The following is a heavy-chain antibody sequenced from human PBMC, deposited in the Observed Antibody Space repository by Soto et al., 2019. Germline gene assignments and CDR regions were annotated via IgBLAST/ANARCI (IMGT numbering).Heavy chain of an antibody. J-gene: IGHJ4*02. D-gene: IGHD6-6*01. V-gene: IGHV4-31*03. CDR3: ATLEYSSSGFDY. Sequence: PSETLSLTCTVSGGSISSGGYYWSWIRQHPGKGLEWIGYIYYSGSTYYNPSPKSRVTISVDTSKNQFSLKLSSVTAADTAVYYCATLEYSSSGFDYWGQGTLVTVSS. CDR2: IYYSGST. CDR1: GGSISSGGYY.